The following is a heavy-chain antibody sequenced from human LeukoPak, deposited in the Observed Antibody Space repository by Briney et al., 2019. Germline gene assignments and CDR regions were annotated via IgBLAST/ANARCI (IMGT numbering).Heavy chain of an antibody. CDR2: INTNTGNP. CDR1: GYTFTSYA. V-gene: IGHV7-4-1*02. D-gene: IGHD3-10*01. J-gene: IGHJ6*03. Sequence: VASVKVSCKASGYTFTSYAMNWVRQAPGQGLEWMGWINTNTGNPTYAQGFTGRFVFSLDTSVSTAYLQISSLKAEDTAVYYCARDRKGSLLWFGELFGDMDVWGKGTTVTVSS. CDR3: ARDRKGSLLWFGELFGDMDV.